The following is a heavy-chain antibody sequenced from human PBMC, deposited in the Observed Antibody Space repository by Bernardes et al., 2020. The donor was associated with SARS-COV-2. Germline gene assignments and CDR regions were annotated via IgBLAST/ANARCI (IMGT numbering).Heavy chain of an antibody. J-gene: IGHJ5*02. CDR1: GGSIGSSSYY. V-gene: IGHV4-39*01. D-gene: IGHD4-17*01. CDR2: IYYSGNT. Sequence: SETLSLTCTVSGGSIGSSSYYWGWIRQPPGKGLEWIGNIYYSGNTYYIPSLKSRVTISAATSKHQFSLRESSLTAAATAVCSCATLDYGDPRYSWFDPWGKGILVAGS. CDR3: ATLDYGDPRYSWFDP.